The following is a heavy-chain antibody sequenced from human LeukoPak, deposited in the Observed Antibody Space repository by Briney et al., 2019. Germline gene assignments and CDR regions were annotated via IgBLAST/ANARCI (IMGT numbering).Heavy chain of an antibody. J-gene: IGHJ1*01. Sequence: GGSLRLSCAASGFTFRTYAISWVRQAPGKGLEWVGRIKSKTDGGTTDYAAPVKGRFTISRDDSKNTLYLQMNSLKTEDTAVYYCTTIARRALYFQHWGQGTLVTVSS. CDR1: GFTFRTYA. V-gene: IGHV3-15*01. CDR2: IKSKTDGGTT. CDR3: TTIARRALYFQH. D-gene: IGHD1-14*01.